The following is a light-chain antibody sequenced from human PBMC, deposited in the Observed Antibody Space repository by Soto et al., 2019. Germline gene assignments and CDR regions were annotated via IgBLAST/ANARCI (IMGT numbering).Light chain of an antibody. V-gene: IGKV1-39*01. J-gene: IGKJ1*01. CDR3: QQTYSTLSWT. CDR1: QSISSY. Sequence: DIQMTQSPSSLSASVGGRVTITCRASQSISSYLNWYQQKPGKAPKLLIYAASSLQSGVPSRFSGGGSGTDFTLAIRSLQPEDFATYYCQQTYSTLSWTCGQGTKGDIK. CDR2: AAS.